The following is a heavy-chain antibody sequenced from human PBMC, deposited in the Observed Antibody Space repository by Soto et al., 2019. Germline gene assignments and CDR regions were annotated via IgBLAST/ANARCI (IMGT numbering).Heavy chain of an antibody. Sequence: GGSLILSCAASGFTFSSYAMSWVRQAPGKGLEWVSAISGSGGSTYYADSVKGRFTISRGNSKNTLYLQMNSLRAEDTAVYYCAKDRGYSYGHYFDYWGQGTLVTVSS. D-gene: IGHD5-18*01. CDR3: AKDRGYSYGHYFDY. CDR2: ISGSGGST. CDR1: GFTFSSYA. J-gene: IGHJ4*02. V-gene: IGHV3-23*01.